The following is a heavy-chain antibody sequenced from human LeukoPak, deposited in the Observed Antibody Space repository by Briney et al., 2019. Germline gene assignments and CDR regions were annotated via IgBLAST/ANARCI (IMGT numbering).Heavy chain of an antibody. V-gene: IGHV4-59*11. J-gene: IGHJ4*02. D-gene: IGHD6-6*01. CDR1: GGSISSHY. CDR3: ARRHVQYSSWSDPYYFDY. CDR2: LDYSGST. Sequence: SETLSLTCTVSGGSISSHYWTWIRQPPGKGLEWIGYLDYSGSTKYNPSLKSRVTISVDTSKNQFSLKLSSVTAADTAVYYCARRHVQYSSWSDPYYFDYWGQGTLVTVSS.